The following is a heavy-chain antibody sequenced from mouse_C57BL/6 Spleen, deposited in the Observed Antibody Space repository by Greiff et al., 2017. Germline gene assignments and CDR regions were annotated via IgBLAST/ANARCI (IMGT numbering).Heavy chain of an antibody. CDR3: AKNPVVEDYAMDY. Sequence: VKLVESGPGLVQPSQSLSITCTVSGFSLTSYGVHWVRQSPGKGLEWLGVIWRGGSTDYNAAFMSRLSITKDNSKSQVFFKMNSLQADDTAIYYCAKNPVVEDYAMDYWGQGTSVTVAS. V-gene: IGHV2-5*01. CDR2: IWRGGST. J-gene: IGHJ4*01. CDR1: GFSLTSYG. D-gene: IGHD1-1*01.